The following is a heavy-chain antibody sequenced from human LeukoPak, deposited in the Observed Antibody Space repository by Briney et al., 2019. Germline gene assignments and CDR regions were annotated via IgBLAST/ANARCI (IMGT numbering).Heavy chain of an antibody. CDR3: ARSGDGYNDGGY. CDR2: IYYSGST. CDR1: GGSISSSSYY. D-gene: IGHD5-24*01. Sequence: PSETLSLTCTVSGGSISSSSYYWGWIRQPPGKGLEWIGSIYYSGSTYYNPSLKSRVTISVDTSKNQFSLKLSSVTAADTAVYYCARSGDGYNDGGYWGQGTLVTVSS. J-gene: IGHJ4*02. V-gene: IGHV4-39*07.